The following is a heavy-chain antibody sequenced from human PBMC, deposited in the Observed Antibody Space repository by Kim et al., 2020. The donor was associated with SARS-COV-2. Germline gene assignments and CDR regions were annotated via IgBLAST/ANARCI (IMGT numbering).Heavy chain of an antibody. V-gene: IGHV4-59*08. CDR3: ARQLIYCSSTSCYDNYYYYGMDV. CDR1: GGSISSYY. D-gene: IGHD2-2*01. CDR2: IYYSGST. J-gene: IGHJ6*02. Sequence: SETLSITCTVSGGSISSYYWSWIRQPPGKGLEWIGYIYYSGSTNYNPSLKSRVTISVDTSKNQFSLKLSSVTAADTAVYYCARQLIYCSSTSCYDNYYYYGMDVWRQGTTVTVSS.